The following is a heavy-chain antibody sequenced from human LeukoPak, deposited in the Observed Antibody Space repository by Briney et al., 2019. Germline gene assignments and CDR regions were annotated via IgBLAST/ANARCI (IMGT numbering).Heavy chain of an antibody. V-gene: IGHV3-23*01. CDR1: GFTFSTYA. Sequence: PGGSLRLSCAASGFTFSTYAMSWVRQAPGNGLEWVSAISGSGGGTYYADFVKGRFTISRDNSKNTLSLQMNSLRAEDTAVFYCARSIYASGSYYAFDIWGQGTMVTVSS. J-gene: IGHJ3*02. D-gene: IGHD3-10*01. CDR3: ARSIYASGSYYAFDI. CDR2: ISGSGGGT.